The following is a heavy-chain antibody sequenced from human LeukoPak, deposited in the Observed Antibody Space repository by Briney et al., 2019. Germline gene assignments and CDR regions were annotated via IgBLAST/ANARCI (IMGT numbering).Heavy chain of an antibody. V-gene: IGHV3-30-3*01. D-gene: IGHD3-3*01. J-gene: IGHJ6*02. CDR2: ISYDGGNK. CDR1: GFTFSSYA. Sequence: GGSLRLSCAPSGFTFSSYAMHWVRQPPGRGLEGVPVISYDGGNKYYADSVKGRFTISRDNSKNTLYLQMNSLRAEDTAVYYCARAKDFSYYYGMDVWGQGTTVTVSS. CDR3: ARAKDFSYYYGMDV.